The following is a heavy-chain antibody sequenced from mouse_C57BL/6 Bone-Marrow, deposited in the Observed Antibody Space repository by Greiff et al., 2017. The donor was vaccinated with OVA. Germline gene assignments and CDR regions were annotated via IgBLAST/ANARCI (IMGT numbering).Heavy chain of an antibody. CDR3: ARGAY. J-gene: IGHJ3*01. V-gene: IGHV1-80*01. Sequence: QVQLQESGAELVKPGASVKISCKASGYTFSTYWMNWVKQRPGKGLEWIGQIYPGDGDTNYNGKFKGKATLTAAKASSTAYMQLSSLTSADSAVYFCARGAYWGQGTLVTVSS. CDR1: GYTFSTYW. CDR2: IYPGDGDT.